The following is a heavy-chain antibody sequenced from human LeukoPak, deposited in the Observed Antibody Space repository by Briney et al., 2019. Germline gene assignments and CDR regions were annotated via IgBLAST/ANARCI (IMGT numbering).Heavy chain of an antibody. D-gene: IGHD1-26*01. V-gene: IGHV3-11*04. CDR3: ARDAEWAYSGSYPFDY. J-gene: IGHJ4*02. CDR1: GFTFSDYY. CDR2: ISSSGSTI. Sequence: GGSLRLSCAASGFTFSDYYMSWIRQAPGKGLEWVSYISSSGSTIYYADSVKGRFTISRDNAKNSLYLQMNSLRAEDTAVYYCARDAEWAYSGSYPFDYWGQGTLVTVSS.